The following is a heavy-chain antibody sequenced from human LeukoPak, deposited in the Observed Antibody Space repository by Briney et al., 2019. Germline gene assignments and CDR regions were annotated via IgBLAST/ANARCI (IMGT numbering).Heavy chain of an antibody. CDR1: GFTFSSYA. V-gene: IGHV3-23*01. CDR2: ISGSGGST. J-gene: IGHJ4*02. D-gene: IGHD3-10*01. Sequence: GGSLRLSCAASGFTFSSYAMSWVRQAPEKGLEWVSAISGSGGSTYYADSVKGRFTISRDNSKNTLYLQMNSLRAEDTAVYYCAKDQLSGSGSYYFSRGEGFDYWGQGTLVTVSS. CDR3: AKDQLSGSGSYYFSRGEGFDY.